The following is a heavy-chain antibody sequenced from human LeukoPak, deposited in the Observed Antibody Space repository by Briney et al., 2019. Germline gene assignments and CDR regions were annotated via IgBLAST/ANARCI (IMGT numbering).Heavy chain of an antibody. J-gene: IGHJ4*02. CDR3: AKDSALWELLENYFDY. D-gene: IGHD1-26*01. Sequence: GGSLRLSCAASGFTFSSYAMSWVRQAPGKGLEWVSAISGSGGSTYYADSVKGRFTISRDNSKNTLYLQMNSLRAEDTAVYYCAKDSALWELLENYFDYWGQGTLVTVSS. CDR2: ISGSGGST. CDR1: GFTFSSYA. V-gene: IGHV3-23*01.